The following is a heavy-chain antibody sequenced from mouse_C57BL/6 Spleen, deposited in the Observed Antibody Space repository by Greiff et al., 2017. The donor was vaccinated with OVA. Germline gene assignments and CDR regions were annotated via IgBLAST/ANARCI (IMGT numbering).Heavy chain of an antibody. CDR2: IHPNSGST. CDR3: ARADGYYVGYFDV. J-gene: IGHJ1*03. Sequence: QVQLQQPGAELVKPGASVKLSCKASGYTFTSYWMHWVKQRPGQGLEWIGMIHPNSGSTNYNEKFKSKATLTVDKSSSTAYMQRSSLTSEDSAVYYCARADGYYVGYFDVWGTGTTVTVSS. V-gene: IGHV1-64*01. CDR1: GYTFTSYW. D-gene: IGHD2-3*01.